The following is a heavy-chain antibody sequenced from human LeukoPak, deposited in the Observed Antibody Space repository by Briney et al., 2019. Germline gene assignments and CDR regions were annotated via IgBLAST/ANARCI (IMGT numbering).Heavy chain of an antibody. V-gene: IGHV4-38-2*01. D-gene: IGHD1-26*01. CDR3: ASEGGSHGALDY. CDR2: IYHSGST. CDR1: GYSISSGYY. Sequence: PSETLSLTCAVSGYSISSGYYWGWIRQPPGQGLEWIGSIYHSGSTYYNPSLKSRVTISVDTSKNRFSLKLSSVTAADTAVYYCASEGGSHGALDYWGQGTLVTVSS. J-gene: IGHJ4*02.